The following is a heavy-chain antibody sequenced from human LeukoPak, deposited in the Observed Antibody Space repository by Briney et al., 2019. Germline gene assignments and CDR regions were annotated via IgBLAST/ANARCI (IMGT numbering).Heavy chain of an antibody. Sequence: SETLSLTCTVSGGSISSGGYYWSWIRQHPGKGLEWIGYIYYSGSTYYNPSLKSRVTISVDTSKNQFSLKLSSVTAADTAVYYCARNIMTHTSFDAFDIWGQGTMVTVSS. CDR3: ARNIMTHTSFDAFDI. CDR1: GGSISSGGYY. D-gene: IGHD1-26*01. J-gene: IGHJ3*02. V-gene: IGHV4-31*03. CDR2: IYYSGST.